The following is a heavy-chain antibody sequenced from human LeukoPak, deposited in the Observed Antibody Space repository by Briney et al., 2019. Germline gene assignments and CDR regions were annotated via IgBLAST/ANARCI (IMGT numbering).Heavy chain of an antibody. D-gene: IGHD4-23*01. J-gene: IGHJ4*02. CDR2: ISYDGSNK. V-gene: IGHV3-30*18. Sequence: GRSLRLSCAASGFTFSSYGMHWVRQAPGKGLEWVAVISYDGSNKYYADSVKGRFTISRDNSKNTLYLQMNSLRAEDTAVYYCAKKTYGGNSGGEYWGQGTLVTVS. CDR3: AKKTYGGNSGGEY. CDR1: GFTFSSYG.